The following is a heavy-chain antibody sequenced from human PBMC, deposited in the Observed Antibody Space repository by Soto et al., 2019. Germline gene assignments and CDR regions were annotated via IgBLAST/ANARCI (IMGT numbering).Heavy chain of an antibody. J-gene: IGHJ6*02. CDR1: GGSISSSSYY. CDR3: ARPTMTSLGSTLSRGGYGMDV. D-gene: IGHD3-22*01. Sequence: SETLSLTCTVSGGSISSSSYYWGWIRQPPGKGLEWIGSIYYSGSTYYNPSLKSRVTISVDTSKNQFSLKLSSVTAADTAVYYCARPTMTSLGSTLSRGGYGMDVWGQGTTVTVAS. CDR2: IYYSGST. V-gene: IGHV4-39*01.